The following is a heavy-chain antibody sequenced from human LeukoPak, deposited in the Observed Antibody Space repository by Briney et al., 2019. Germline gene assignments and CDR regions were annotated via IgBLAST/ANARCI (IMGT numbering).Heavy chain of an antibody. D-gene: IGHD2-2*02. CDR2: IYPGDSET. Sequence: GESLKISCYGSGFRFTSYWIAWVRQMPGKGLEWMGIIYPGDSETRYSPSFQGQVTISADKSISTAYLQWSSLKASDTAIYYCARPAGLYCSSSSCYTGGDYYYYYGMDVWGQGTTVTVSS. J-gene: IGHJ6*02. CDR3: ARPAGLYCSSSSCYTGGDYYYYYGMDV. V-gene: IGHV5-51*01. CDR1: GFRFTSYW.